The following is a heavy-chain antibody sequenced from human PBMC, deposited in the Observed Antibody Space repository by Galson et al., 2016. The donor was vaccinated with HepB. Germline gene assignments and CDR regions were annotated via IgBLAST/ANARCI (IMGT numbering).Heavy chain of an antibody. Sequence: SETLSLTCTVSGGSISSSSYFWAWIRQPPGKGLEWIGYIHYSDSGSGNYNPSLKSRVTISVDISKNQFSLNLSSVTAADTAVYYCAMDTDAWVRFDHWGQETLVTVSS. V-gene: IGHV4-61*05. CDR1: GGSISSSSYF. D-gene: IGHD5-18*01. J-gene: IGHJ4*02. CDR3: AMDTDAWVRFDH. CDR2: IHYSDSGSG.